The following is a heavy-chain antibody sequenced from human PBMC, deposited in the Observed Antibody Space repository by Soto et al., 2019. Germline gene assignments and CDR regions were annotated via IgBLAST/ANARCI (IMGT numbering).Heavy chain of an antibody. J-gene: IGHJ5*02. Sequence: ASETLSLTCIVSGDSINTGGSSWSWVRQPPGKGLEWIGYIYNSGSTFYNPSLRSRVTISIDTSNNRFSLNLTSVTAADTAVYYCARVGSLRWSDPWGQGILVTVSS. CDR1: GDSINTGGSS. D-gene: IGHD2-15*01. CDR3: ARVGSLRWSDP. CDR2: IYNSGST. V-gene: IGHV4-30-2*01.